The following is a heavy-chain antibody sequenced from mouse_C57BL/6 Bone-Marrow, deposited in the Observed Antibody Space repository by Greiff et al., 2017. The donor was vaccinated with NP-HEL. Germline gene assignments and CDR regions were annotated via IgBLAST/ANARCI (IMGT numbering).Heavy chain of an antibody. CDR1: GFNIKNTY. J-gene: IGHJ1*03. V-gene: IGHV14-3*01. CDR3: AEDATVVAPYWYFDV. D-gene: IGHD1-1*01. Sequence: EVQLQQSVAELVRPGASVKLSCTASGFNIKNTYMHWVKQRPEQGLEWIGRIDPANGNTKYASKFPGKATITADTSSNTAYLPLSSLTSEDTAIYYCAEDATVVAPYWYFDVWGTGTTVTVSS. CDR2: IDPANGNT.